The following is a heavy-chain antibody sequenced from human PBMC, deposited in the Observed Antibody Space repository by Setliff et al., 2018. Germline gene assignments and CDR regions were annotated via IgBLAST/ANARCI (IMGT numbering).Heavy chain of an antibody. V-gene: IGHV1-18*01. Sequence: GASVKVSCKASGYTFTNYGFTWVRQAPGQGLEWMGMIITNTGKTSYPKKFQGRVTMTTDTYTGTGYMELRSLTSGDTAVYFCARFGGSCSSSSCYASDLWGQGTMVTVSS. CDR1: GYTFTNYG. CDR2: IITNTGKT. D-gene: IGHD2-2*01. CDR3: ARFGGSCSSSSCYASDL. J-gene: IGHJ3*01.